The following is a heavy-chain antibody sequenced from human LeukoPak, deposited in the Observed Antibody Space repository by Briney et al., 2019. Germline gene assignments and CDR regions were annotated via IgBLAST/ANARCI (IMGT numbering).Heavy chain of an antibody. CDR2: IYTSGST. V-gene: IGHV4-4*07. CDR1: GGSISSYY. J-gene: IGHJ4*02. CDR3: ARERLFYYSNYLFDY. Sequence: KPSETLSLTCTVSGGSISSYYWGWIRQPAGKGLEWIGRIYTSGSTNYNPSLKSRVTMSVDTSKNQFSLKLSSVTAADTAVYYCARERLFYYSNYLFDYWGQGTLVTVSS. D-gene: IGHD4-11*01.